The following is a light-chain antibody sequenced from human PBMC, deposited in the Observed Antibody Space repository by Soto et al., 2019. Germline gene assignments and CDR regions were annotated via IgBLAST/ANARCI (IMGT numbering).Light chain of an antibody. CDR3: QQHYDIPYT. V-gene: IGKV4-1*01. CDR1: QTILYSSTNKNH. CDR2: WAS. Sequence: DIVMTQSPDSLAVSLGERATINCKSSQTILYSSTNKNHLAWYQQKPGQPPKLLFYWASTRESGVPDRFIAIGSGAHCTLIISRLQDEAGAVYYWQQHYDIPYTFGPGSKMEIK. J-gene: IGKJ2*01.